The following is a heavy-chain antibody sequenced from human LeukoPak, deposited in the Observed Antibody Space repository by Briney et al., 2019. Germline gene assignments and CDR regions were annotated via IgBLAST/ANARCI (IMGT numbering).Heavy chain of an antibody. J-gene: IGHJ3*02. Sequence: SETLSLTCTVSGGSISSYYWSWIRQPAGKGLEWIGRIYTSGGTNYNPSLKSRVTMSVDTSKNQFSLKLSSVTAADTAVYYCATSDPLLSDAFDIWGQGTMVTVSS. D-gene: IGHD2-2*01. V-gene: IGHV4-4*07. CDR1: GGSISSYY. CDR3: ATSDPLLSDAFDI. CDR2: IYTSGGT.